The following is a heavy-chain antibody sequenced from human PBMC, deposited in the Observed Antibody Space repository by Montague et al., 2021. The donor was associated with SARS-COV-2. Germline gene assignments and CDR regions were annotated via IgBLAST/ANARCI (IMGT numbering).Heavy chain of an antibody. Sequence: SETLSLTCTVSGGSISSFYWSWFRQPPGKGLEWIGYIPDSGITNYNPSLTSRVSISVDTSKNQFSLKVNSVTAADTAVYYCARHYSATHPAVYWGHGTMVTVS. V-gene: IGHV4-59*08. CDR3: ARHYSATHPAVY. CDR1: GGSISSFY. J-gene: IGHJ4*01. CDR2: IPDSGIT. D-gene: IGHD2-15*01.